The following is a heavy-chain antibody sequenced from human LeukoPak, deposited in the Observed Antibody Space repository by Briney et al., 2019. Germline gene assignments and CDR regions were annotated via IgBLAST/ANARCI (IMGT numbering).Heavy chain of an antibody. V-gene: IGHV5-51*01. J-gene: IGHJ6*02. CDR2: IYPDDSDA. CDR3: ARLTGTLAPPGIFGLDV. D-gene: IGHD4-11*01. Sequence: GESLKISCKASGYDFRSYWIVWVRQMPGHGLECLGIIYPDDSDARYSPSHQGQVTISVDNSVNTAYLQWGGLTASDTAIYYCARLTGTLAPPGIFGLDVWGQGTSVIVSS. CDR1: GYDFRSYW.